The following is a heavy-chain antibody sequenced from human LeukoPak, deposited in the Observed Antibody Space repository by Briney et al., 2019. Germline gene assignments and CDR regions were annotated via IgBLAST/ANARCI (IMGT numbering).Heavy chain of an antibody. D-gene: IGHD5-18*01. Sequence: SGPTLVKPTQTPTLTCTFSGFSLSTSGVGVGWIRQPPGKALEWLALIYWDDDKRYSPSLKSRLTITKDTSKNQVVLTMTNMDPVDTATYYCALTGYSYGYRYFDYWGQGTLVTVSS. CDR2: IYWDDDK. CDR3: ALTGYSYGYRYFDY. J-gene: IGHJ4*02. V-gene: IGHV2-5*02. CDR1: GFSLSTSGVG.